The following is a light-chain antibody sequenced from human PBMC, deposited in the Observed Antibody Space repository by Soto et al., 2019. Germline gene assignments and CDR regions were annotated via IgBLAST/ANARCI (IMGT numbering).Light chain of an antibody. J-gene: IGLJ3*02. CDR2: EVS. CDR1: SSDVGGHNY. V-gene: IGLV2-8*01. Sequence: QSALTQSPSASGSPVQSVTISCTGTSSDVGGHNYVSWYQHHLGKAPKLIIYEVSKRPSGVPDRFSGSKSGNTASLTVSGLQAEDEAVYYCSSTAGNNNLVFGGGTKLTVL. CDR3: SSTAGNNNLV.